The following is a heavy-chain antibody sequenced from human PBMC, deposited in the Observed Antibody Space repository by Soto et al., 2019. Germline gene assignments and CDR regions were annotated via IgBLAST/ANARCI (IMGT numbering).Heavy chain of an antibody. J-gene: IGHJ6*02. Sequence: GPGPGPASETLSLTCSVSGGSISSVGHYWTWIRQQPGKGLEWIGYIYYSGSTDYNPSLKSRVTISVDRSKNQFSLNLSSVTAADTAIYYCARESGGYDSSTRYGLHVWGQGTTVTVS. CDR1: GGSISSVGHY. V-gene: IGHV4-31*03. CDR2: IYYSGST. D-gene: IGHD6-25*01. CDR3: ARESGGYDSSTRYGLHV.